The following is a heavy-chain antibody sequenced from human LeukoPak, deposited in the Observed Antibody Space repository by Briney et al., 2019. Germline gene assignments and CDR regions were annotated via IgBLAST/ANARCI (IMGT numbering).Heavy chain of an antibody. D-gene: IGHD3-9*01. CDR1: GGTFSSYA. CDR2: IIPIFGTA. CDR3: ARADFDWLLHLT. J-gene: IGHJ5*02. Sequence: ASMKVSCKASGGTFSSYAISWVRQAPGQGLEWMGGIIPIFGTANYAQKFQGRVTITTDESTSTAYMELSSLRSEDTAVYYCARADFDWLLHLTWGQGTLVTVSS. V-gene: IGHV1-69*05.